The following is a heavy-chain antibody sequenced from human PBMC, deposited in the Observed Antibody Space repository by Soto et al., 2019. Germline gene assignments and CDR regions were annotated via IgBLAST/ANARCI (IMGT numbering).Heavy chain of an antibody. Sequence: PSETLSLTCAVYGGSFSGYYWSWIRQPPGKGLEWIGEINHSGSTNYNPSLKSRVTISVDTSKNQFSLKLSSVTAADTAVYYCAGGASYDNGSGSHPSWFDPWGQGTLVTV. D-gene: IGHD3-10*01. CDR1: GGSFSGYY. CDR2: INHSGST. V-gene: IGHV4-34*01. CDR3: AGGASYDNGSGSHPSWFDP. J-gene: IGHJ5*02.